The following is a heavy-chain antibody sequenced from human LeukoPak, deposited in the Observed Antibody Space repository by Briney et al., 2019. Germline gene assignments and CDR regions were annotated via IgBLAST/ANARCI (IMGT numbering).Heavy chain of an antibody. CDR3: ATTIGARLMYFDY. D-gene: IGHD6-6*01. CDR2: ISAYNGNT. V-gene: IGHV1-18*01. J-gene: IGHJ4*02. CDR1: GYTFTSYG. Sequence: ASVKVSCKASGYTFTSYGISWVRQAPGQGLKWMGWISAYNGNTNYAQNLQGRVTMTTDTSTSTAYMEVRSLRSDDTAVYYCATTIGARLMYFDYWGQGTLVTVSS.